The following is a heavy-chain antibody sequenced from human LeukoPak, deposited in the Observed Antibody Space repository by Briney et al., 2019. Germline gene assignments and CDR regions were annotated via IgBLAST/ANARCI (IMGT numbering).Heavy chain of an antibody. D-gene: IGHD5-12*01. Sequence: GGSLRLSCAASGFTSSNYGLHWVRQAPGKGLEWVAIISNDGSNKYYADSVKGRLTISRDNSKNTLYLQMNSLRAEDTAVYYCAKAVYSGYSGYYYYGMDVWGQGTTVTVSS. J-gene: IGHJ6*02. V-gene: IGHV3-30*18. CDR2: ISNDGSNK. CDR3: AKAVYSGYSGYYYYGMDV. CDR1: GFTSSNYG.